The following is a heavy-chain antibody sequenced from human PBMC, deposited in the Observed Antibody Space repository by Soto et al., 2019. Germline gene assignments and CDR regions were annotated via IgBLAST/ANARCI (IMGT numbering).Heavy chain of an antibody. J-gene: IGHJ4*02. CDR3: ARDDLRTSCYYDY. Sequence: EVQLVESGGGLVKPGGSLRLSCAASGFTFSSYSMNWVRQAPGKGLDWVSSISSSGSYIYYADSVKGRFTLSRGNAKNSLHLLRNSLGAAATAVYYCARDDLRTSCYYDYWGQGNLVTVST. CDR1: GFTFSSYS. D-gene: IGHD2-2*01. CDR2: ISSSGSYI. V-gene: IGHV3-21*01.